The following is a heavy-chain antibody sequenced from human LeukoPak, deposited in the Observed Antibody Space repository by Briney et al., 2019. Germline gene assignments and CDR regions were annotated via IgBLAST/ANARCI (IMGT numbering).Heavy chain of an antibody. J-gene: IGHJ4*02. CDR1: GFTFSSYA. Sequence: QPGGSLRLSCAASGFTFSSYAMSWVRQAPGKGLEWVSAISGSGGSTYYADSVKGRSTISRDNSKNTLYLQMNSLRAEDTAVYYCAKDQTFSSSWPDFFDYWGQGTLVTVSS. CDR3: AKDQTFSSSWPDFFDY. CDR2: ISGSGGST. D-gene: IGHD6-13*01. V-gene: IGHV3-23*01.